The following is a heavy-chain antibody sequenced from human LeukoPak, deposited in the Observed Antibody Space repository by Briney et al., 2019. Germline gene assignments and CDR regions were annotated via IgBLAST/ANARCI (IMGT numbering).Heavy chain of an antibody. J-gene: IGHJ1*01. Sequence: GGSLRLSCAASGFTFSSYAMSWVRQAPGKGLEWVSVISGSGGSTYYADSVKGRFTISRDNSKNTLYLQMSSLRAEDTAVYYCAKDPAVAGTADYLQHWGQGTLVTVSS. V-gene: IGHV3-23*01. D-gene: IGHD6-19*01. CDR3: AKDPAVAGTADYLQH. CDR1: GFTFSSYA. CDR2: ISGSGGST.